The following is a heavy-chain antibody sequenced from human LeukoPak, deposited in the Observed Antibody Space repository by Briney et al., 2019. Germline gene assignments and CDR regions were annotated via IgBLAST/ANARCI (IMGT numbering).Heavy chain of an antibody. J-gene: IGHJ4*02. Sequence: ASVKVSCKASGYTFTGYYMHWVRQAPGQGLEWMGWINPNSGGTNYAQMFQGRVTMTRDTSISTAYMDLTSLRSDDTAVYYCARGRHFDSNGYYAAFYFDSWGQGTLVTVSS. CDR1: GYTFTGYY. CDR2: INPNSGGT. CDR3: ARGRHFDSNGYYAAFYFDS. V-gene: IGHV1-2*02. D-gene: IGHD3-22*01.